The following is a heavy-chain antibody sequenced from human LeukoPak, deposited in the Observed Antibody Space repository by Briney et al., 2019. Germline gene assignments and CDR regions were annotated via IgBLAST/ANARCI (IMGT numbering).Heavy chain of an antibody. CDR3: ARDSGSGNNDY. CDR2: ISADNGNT. D-gene: IGHD1-26*01. Sequence: ASVKVSCKASGYTFTSYAIHWVRQAPGQRLEWMGWISADNGNTKYSQNFQGRVTFTSNTSATTAFMELSSLRSEDAAVYYCARDSGSGNNDYWGQGTLVTVSS. J-gene: IGHJ4*02. CDR1: GYTFTSYA. V-gene: IGHV1-3*01.